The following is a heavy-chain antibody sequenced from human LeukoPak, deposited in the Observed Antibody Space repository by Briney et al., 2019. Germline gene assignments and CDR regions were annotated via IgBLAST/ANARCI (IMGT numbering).Heavy chain of an antibody. CDR1: GFTFSSYW. CDR2: INTDGSST. V-gene: IGHV3-74*01. J-gene: IGHJ4*02. D-gene: IGHD1-26*01. Sequence: PGGSLRLSCAASGFTFSSYWMHWVRQAPGKGLVWVSRINTDGSSTSYADSVKGRFTISRDNSKNTLYLQMNSLRAEDTAVYYCAKEAGATFDYWGQGTLVTVSS. CDR3: AKEAGATFDY.